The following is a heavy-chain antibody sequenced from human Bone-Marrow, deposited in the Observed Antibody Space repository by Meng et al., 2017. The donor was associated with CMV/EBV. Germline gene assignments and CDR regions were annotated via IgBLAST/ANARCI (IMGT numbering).Heavy chain of an antibody. CDR2: INPNSGAT. CDR1: GYTFTGYY. D-gene: IGHD4-17*01. CDR3: ARGPSPVTIDY. V-gene: IGHV1-2*02. J-gene: IGHJ4*02. Sequence: SCKASGYTFTGYYMHWVRQAPGQGLGWMGWINPNSGATNYAQKFQGRVTMTRDTSISTAYMELSRLRSDDTAMYYCARGPSPVTIDYWGQGTLVTVSS.